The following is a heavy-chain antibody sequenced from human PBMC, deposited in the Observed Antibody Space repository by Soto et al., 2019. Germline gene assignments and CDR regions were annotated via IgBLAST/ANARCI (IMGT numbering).Heavy chain of an antibody. CDR3: ARDYQLLYYYYMDV. Sequence: GGSLRLSCAASGFTFSSYSMNWVRQAPGKGLEWVSYISSSSSTIYYADSVKGRFTISRDNAKNSLYLQMNSLRAEDTAVYYCARDYQLLYYYYMDVWGKGTTVTVSS. J-gene: IGHJ6*03. V-gene: IGHV3-48*04. D-gene: IGHD2-2*01. CDR1: GFTFSSYS. CDR2: ISSSSSTI.